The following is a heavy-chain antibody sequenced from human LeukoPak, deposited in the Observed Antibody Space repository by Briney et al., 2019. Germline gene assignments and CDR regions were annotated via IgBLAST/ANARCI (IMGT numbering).Heavy chain of an antibody. CDR3: ARDGDSGYSSGWYDSYYGMDV. CDR2: ISSSGXTI. V-gene: IGHV3-11*04. D-gene: IGHD6-19*01. Sequence: GGSLRLSCAASGFTFSDYYMSWIRQAPGXXXEWVSYISSSGXTIYYADSVKGRFTISMDNSKNTLYLQMNSLRAEDTAVYYCARDGDSGYSSGWYDSYYGMDVWGQGTTVTVSS. CDR1: GFTFSDYY. J-gene: IGHJ6*02.